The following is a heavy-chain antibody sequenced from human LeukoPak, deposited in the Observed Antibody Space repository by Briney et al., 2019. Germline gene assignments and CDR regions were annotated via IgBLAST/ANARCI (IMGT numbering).Heavy chain of an antibody. D-gene: IGHD2-15*01. J-gene: IGHJ3*02. CDR3: ARGYCSGGSCRDVAFDI. Sequence: PGGSLRLSCAASGFTFSSYAMSWVRQAPGKGLEWVSAISGSGGSTYYADSVKGRFTISRDNSKNTLYLQMNSLRAVDTAVYYCARGYCSGGSCRDVAFDIWGQGTMVTVSS. CDR1: GFTFSSYA. V-gene: IGHV3-23*01. CDR2: ISGSGGST.